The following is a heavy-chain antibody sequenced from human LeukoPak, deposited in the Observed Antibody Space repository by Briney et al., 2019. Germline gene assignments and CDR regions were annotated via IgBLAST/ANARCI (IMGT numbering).Heavy chain of an antibody. Sequence: PGGSLRLFCVFSKFTFGTYSMNWVRQAPGKGLEWVSYISSTGHRIYYADSVKGRFTISRDNSKNTLYLQMNSLRAEDTAVYYCAKDLSSWYDVDYWGQGTLVTVSS. CDR3: AKDLSSWYDVDY. J-gene: IGHJ4*02. CDR2: ISSTGHRI. CDR1: KFTFGTYS. V-gene: IGHV3-23*01. D-gene: IGHD6-13*01.